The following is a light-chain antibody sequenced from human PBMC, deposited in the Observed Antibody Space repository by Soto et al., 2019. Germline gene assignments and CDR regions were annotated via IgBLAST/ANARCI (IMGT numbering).Light chain of an antibody. CDR2: DVS. J-gene: IGLJ1*01. CDR3: SSYTSSSLDV. CDR1: SSDVGGYNY. V-gene: IGLV2-14*01. Sequence: QSALTQPASVSGSPGQSITISCTGTSSDVGGYNYVSWYQQHPGKAPKLMIYDVSNRPSGVSNRFSGSKSGNTASLTISGLQAEDEGDDYCSSYTSSSLDVCGTGTKLTVL.